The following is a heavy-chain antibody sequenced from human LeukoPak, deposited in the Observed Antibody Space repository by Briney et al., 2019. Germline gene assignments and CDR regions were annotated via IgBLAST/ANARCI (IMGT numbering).Heavy chain of an antibody. CDR3: AKESPYSFSRLYYFDY. CDR1: GLSLRTYW. J-gene: IGHJ4*02. V-gene: IGHV3-7*03. D-gene: IGHD2-21*01. CDR2: IKEDGSEK. Sequence: GGSLRLSCAASGLSLRTYWMSWVRQAPGKGLEWVANIKEDGSEKYYVDSVKGRFTISRDNSENTLSLQMNSLRADDTAMYYCAKESPYSFSRLYYFDYWGLGTLVTVSS.